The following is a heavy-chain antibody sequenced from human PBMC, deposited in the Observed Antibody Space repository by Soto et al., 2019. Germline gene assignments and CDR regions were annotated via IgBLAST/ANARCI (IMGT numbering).Heavy chain of an antibody. V-gene: IGHV1-18*01. CDR3: ARGGWFGGNYYYGMDV. Sequence: QVQLVQSGAEVKKPGASVKVSCKASGYTFTSYGISWVRQAPGQGLEWMGWISAYNGNTNYAQKLQGRVNMTPDNAKSTAYMGRRSLRSDDTAVYYWARGGWFGGNYYYGMDVWGQGTTVTVSS. CDR2: ISAYNGNT. CDR1: GYTFTSYG. D-gene: IGHD3-10*01. J-gene: IGHJ6*02.